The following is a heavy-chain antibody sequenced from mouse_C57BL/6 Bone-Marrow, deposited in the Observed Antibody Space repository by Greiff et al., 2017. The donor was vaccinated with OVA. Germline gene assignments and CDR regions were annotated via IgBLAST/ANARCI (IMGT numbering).Heavy chain of an antibody. CDR2: IDPSDSYT. CDR1: GYTFTSYW. D-gene: IGHD4-1*01. J-gene: IGHJ2*01. Sequence: VQLQQSGAELVMPGASVKLSCKASGYTFTSYWMHWVKQRPGQGLEWIGEIDPSDSYTNYNQKFKGKSTLTVDKSSSTAYMQLSSLTSEDSAVYYCASSNWDVDYWGQGTTLTVSS. V-gene: IGHV1-69*01. CDR3: ASSNWDVDY.